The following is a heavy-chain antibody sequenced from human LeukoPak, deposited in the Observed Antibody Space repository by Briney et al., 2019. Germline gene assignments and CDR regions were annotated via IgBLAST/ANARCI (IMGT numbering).Heavy chain of an antibody. Sequence: SETLSLTRAVSGGSISSGGSSWSWIRQPPGKGLEWIGYIYHSGSTYYNPSLKSRVTISVDRSKNQFSLKLSSVTAADTAVYYCARGPYVRGVSFDYWGQGTLVTVSS. CDR2: IYHSGST. J-gene: IGHJ4*02. V-gene: IGHV4-30-2*01. CDR3: ARGPYVRGVSFDY. CDR1: GGSISSGGSS. D-gene: IGHD3-10*01.